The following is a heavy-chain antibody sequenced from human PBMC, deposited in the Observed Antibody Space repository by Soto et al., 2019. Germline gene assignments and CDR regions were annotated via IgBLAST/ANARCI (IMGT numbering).Heavy chain of an antibody. D-gene: IGHD1-26*01. J-gene: IGHJ4*02. V-gene: IGHV4-59*01. CDR3: ARSGDSNVDY. Sequence: SETLSLTCTVSGGSISSYYWSWIRQPPGKGLEWIGYIYYSGSTNYNPSLKSRVTISVDTSKNQFSLKLSSVTAADTAVYYCARSGDSNVDYWGQGTLVTVSS. CDR2: IYYSGST. CDR1: GGSISSYY.